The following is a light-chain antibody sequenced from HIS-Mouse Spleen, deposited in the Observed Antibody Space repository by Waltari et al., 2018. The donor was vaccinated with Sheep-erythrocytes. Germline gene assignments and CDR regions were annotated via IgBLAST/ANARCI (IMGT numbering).Light chain of an antibody. J-gene: IGKJ3*01. CDR3: QQSYSTPQFT. Sequence: DIQMTQSPSPLAASGGDRIPITCRASQSISSYLNWYQQKPGKAPKLLIYAASSLQSGVPSMFSGSGSETDFTLTISSLYPEDFATYSCQQSYSTPQFTFGPATKVDIK. CDR1: QSISSY. CDR2: AAS. V-gene: IGKV1-39*01.